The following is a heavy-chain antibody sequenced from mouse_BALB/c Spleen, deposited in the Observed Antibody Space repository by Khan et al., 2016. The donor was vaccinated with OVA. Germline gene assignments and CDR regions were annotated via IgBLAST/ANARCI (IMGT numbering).Heavy chain of an antibody. CDR1: GFTFNSYG. Sequence: EVQGVESGGGLVQPGGSRKLSCAASGFTFNSYGMHWVRQAPEKGLEWVTYISGDSNTIYYADTVKGRFTISRDNPKNTLFLQMTSLMSEDTAMYYCATSEFYGYYFDYWGPGTTLTVS. CDR3: ATSEFYGYYFDY. D-gene: IGHD1-1*01. J-gene: IGHJ2*01. CDR2: ISGDSNTI. V-gene: IGHV5-17*02.